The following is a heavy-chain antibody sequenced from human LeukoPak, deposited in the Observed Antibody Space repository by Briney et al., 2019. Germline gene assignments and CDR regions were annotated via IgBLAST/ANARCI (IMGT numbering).Heavy chain of an antibody. CDR3: AKGVNYFVLEY. CDR2: IYSGGST. V-gene: IGHV3-53*01. D-gene: IGHD3-10*02. CDR1: GFTVSSTY. Sequence: PGGSLRLSCTSSGFTVSSTYISWVRQAPGKGLEWVSVIYSGGSTDYEDSVKGRFTISRDNSKNTLYLQMNSLRAEDTAVYYCAKGVNYFVLEYWGQGTLVTISS. J-gene: IGHJ4*02.